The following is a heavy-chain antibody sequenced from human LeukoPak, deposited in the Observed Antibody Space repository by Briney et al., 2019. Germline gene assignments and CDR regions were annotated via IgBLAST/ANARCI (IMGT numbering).Heavy chain of an antibody. Sequence: PGRSLRLSCAASGFTFDDYAMHWVRQAPGKGLEWVSGISWNSGSIGYADSVKGRFTISRDNAKNSLYLQINSLRAEDTALYYCAKDISGSGSQYYFDYWGQGTLVTVSS. D-gene: IGHD3-10*01. J-gene: IGHJ4*02. CDR1: GFTFDDYA. V-gene: IGHV3-9*01. CDR3: AKDISGSGSQYYFDY. CDR2: ISWNSGSI.